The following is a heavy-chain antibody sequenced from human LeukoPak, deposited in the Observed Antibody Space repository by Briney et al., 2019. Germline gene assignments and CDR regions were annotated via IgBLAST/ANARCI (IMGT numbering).Heavy chain of an antibody. CDR3: ARDRPQNHRWAFDT. CDR2: ISAYNGNT. J-gene: IGHJ3*02. V-gene: IGHV1-18*01. CDR1: GYTFTSYG. D-gene: IGHD6-6*01. Sequence: ASVKVSCKASGYTFTSYGISWVRQAPGQGLEWMGWISAYNGNTNYAQKLQGRVTMTTDTSTSTAYMELRSLRSDDTAVYYCARDRPQNHRWAFDTWGQGTMVTVSS.